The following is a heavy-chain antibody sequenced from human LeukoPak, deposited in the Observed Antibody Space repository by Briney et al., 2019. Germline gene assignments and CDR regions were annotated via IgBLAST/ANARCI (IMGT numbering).Heavy chain of an antibody. D-gene: IGHD1-26*01. V-gene: IGHV3-66*01. Sequence: PGGSLTLSCAASGLSFSSFAMSWVRQAPARGLEWVSVIYSGGSTYYADSVKGRFTISRDNSKNTLYLQMNSLRAEDTAVYYCARGGSYGSHPDYWGQGTLVTVSS. CDR1: GLSFSSFA. CDR2: IYSGGST. CDR3: ARGGSYGSHPDY. J-gene: IGHJ4*02.